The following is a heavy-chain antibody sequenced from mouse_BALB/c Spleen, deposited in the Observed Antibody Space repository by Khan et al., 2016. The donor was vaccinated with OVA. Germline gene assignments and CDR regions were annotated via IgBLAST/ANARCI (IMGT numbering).Heavy chain of an antibody. Sequence: EVQLQESGGGLVQPGGSMKLSCVASGFTFSNYWMNWVRQSPEKGLEWVAEIRVKSNNYGTHYAVSVKGRFTISRDDSKSSVYLQMNNLRAEDTGIYYCTSGFAYWGQGTLVTVSA. J-gene: IGHJ3*01. CDR3: TSGFAY. CDR1: GFTFSNYW. CDR2: IRVKSNNYGT. V-gene: IGHV6-6*02.